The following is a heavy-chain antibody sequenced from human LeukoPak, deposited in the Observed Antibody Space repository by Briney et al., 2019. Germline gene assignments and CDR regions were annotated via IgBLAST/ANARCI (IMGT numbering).Heavy chain of an antibody. CDR3: AGGGDYVWFDP. CDR2: INHTGST. D-gene: IGHD4-17*01. V-gene: IGHV4-34*01. CDR1: GGSFSGYY. Sequence: SETLSLTCAVYGGSFSGYYWSWIRQPPGKGLEWIGEINHTGSTNYNPSLKSRVTISVDTSKNQLSLKLSSVTAADTAVYYCAGGGDYVWFDPWGQGTLVTVSS. J-gene: IGHJ5*02.